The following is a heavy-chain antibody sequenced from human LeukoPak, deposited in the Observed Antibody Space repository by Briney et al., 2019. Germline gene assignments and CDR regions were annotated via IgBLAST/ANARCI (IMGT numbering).Heavy chain of an antibody. CDR3: ARTYYSGYDLNWFDP. CDR2: IIPIFGTA. J-gene: IGHJ5*02. D-gene: IGHD5-12*01. V-gene: IGHV1-69*13. CDR1: GGTFSSYA. Sequence: SVNVSFKASGGTFSSYAISWVRQAPGQGLEWMGGIIPIFGTANYAQKFQGRVTITADESTSTAYMELSSLRSEDTAVYYCARTYYSGYDLNWFDPWGQGTLVTVSS.